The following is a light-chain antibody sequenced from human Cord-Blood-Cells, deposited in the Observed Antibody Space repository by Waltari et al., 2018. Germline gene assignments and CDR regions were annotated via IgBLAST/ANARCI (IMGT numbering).Light chain of an antibody. J-gene: IGLJ3*02. Sequence: QSALTQPASVSGSPGQSITISCTGTSSDVGGYNYVSWYQHHPGKAPKLRIYDVSKRPSGVSNRFSGSKSGNTASLTISGLQAEDEADYYCSSYTSSSTLVFGGGTKLTVL. CDR2: DVS. CDR1: SSDVGGYNY. CDR3: SSYTSSSTLV. V-gene: IGLV2-14*03.